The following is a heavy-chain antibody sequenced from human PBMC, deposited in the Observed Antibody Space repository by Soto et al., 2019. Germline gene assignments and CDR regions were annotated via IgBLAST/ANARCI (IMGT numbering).Heavy chain of an antibody. CDR3: ARALSSAAGLYFDY. CDR1: GDSISSYY. Sequence: PSVTLSLTCTVSGDSISSYYWSWIRQPAGKGMEWIGRIHTTENTNYNPSLRSRVTMSVDTSNNQFSLKLTSLTAADTAVYYCARALSSAAGLYFDYWGQGTLVTVSS. D-gene: IGHD6-13*01. CDR2: IHTTENT. V-gene: IGHV4-4*07. J-gene: IGHJ4*02.